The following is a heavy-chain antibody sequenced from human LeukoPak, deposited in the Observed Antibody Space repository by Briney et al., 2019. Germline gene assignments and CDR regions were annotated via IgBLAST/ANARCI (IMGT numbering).Heavy chain of an antibody. J-gene: IGHJ6*02. V-gene: IGHV3-21*01. CDR3: GRGRPAIAVAGLDV. CDR2: ISSSSSYI. CDR1: GFTLSSYS. Sequence: GGSLRLSCGASGFTLSSYSMNWLRQAPGKGLEWVSSISSSSSYIYYADSVKGRFTISRDNAKHSLYLQMNSLRAEDTAVYYWGRGRPAIAVAGLDVWGQGTTVTVSS. D-gene: IGHD6-19*01.